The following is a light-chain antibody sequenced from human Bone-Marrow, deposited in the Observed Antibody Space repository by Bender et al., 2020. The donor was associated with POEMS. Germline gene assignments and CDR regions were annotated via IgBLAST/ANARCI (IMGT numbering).Light chain of an antibody. J-gene: IGLJ1*01. CDR2: QTD. V-gene: IGLV2-8*01. Sequence: QSALIQPASVSGSPGQSITISCTGTSSDVGNYNSVSWYQQHPGKAPKLMIYQTDKRPSGVPDRFSGSKSANTASLTISWLQAEDEADYYCSSYAGNNKQVFGTGTKVTVL. CDR1: SSDVGNYNS. CDR3: SSYAGNNKQV.